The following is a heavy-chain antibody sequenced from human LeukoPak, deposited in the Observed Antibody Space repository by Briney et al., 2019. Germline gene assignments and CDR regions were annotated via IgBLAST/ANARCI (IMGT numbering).Heavy chain of an antibody. J-gene: IGHJ5*02. Sequence: ASVKVSCKASGYTFTSYYMHWVRQAPGQGLEWMGIINPSGGSTNYAQKSQGRVTMTRDTSTSTVYMELSSLRSEDTAVYYCARERPTIAARSSNWFDPWGQGTLVTVSS. D-gene: IGHD6-6*01. CDR1: GYTFTSYY. V-gene: IGHV1-46*01. CDR3: ARERPTIAARSSNWFDP. CDR2: INPSGGST.